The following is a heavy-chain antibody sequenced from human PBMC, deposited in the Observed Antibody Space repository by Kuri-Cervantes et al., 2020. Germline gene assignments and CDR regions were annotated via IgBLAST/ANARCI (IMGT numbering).Heavy chain of an antibody. CDR1: GFTFSSYW. CDR2: IISDGRSA. J-gene: IGHJ6*02. D-gene: IGHD5-12*01. Sequence: GGSLRLSCAASGFTFSSYWMHWVRQVPGKGLVWVSRIISDGRSATYADSVRGRFTISRDNSKNTLYLQMNSLRAEDTAVYYCARAGVATITSYYYYYGMDVWGQGTTVTVSS. CDR3: ARAGVATITSYYYYYGMDV. V-gene: IGHV3-74*03.